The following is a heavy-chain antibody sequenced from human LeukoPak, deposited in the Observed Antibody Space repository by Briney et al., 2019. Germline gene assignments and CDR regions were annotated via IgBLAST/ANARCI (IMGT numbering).Heavy chain of an antibody. Sequence: PSETLSLTCTVSGGSITSSSYYWGWIRQPPGKGLEWIGYIYYSGSTNYNPSLESRVTISVDTSKNQFSLKLSSVTASDTAVYYCARLPYSSGWYVYWGQGILVTVSS. V-gene: IGHV4-61*05. CDR1: GGSITSSSYY. CDR2: IYYSGST. J-gene: IGHJ4*02. CDR3: ARLPYSSGWYVY. D-gene: IGHD6-19*01.